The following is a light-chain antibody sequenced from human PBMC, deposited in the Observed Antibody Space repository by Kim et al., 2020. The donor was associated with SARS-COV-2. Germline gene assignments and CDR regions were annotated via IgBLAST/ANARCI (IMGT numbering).Light chain of an antibody. Sequence: EIVMTQSPGTLSVSPGERATLSCRASQSVNSNLAWYQQKPGQAPRLLIYGASTRATDILARFSGSGSGTEFTLTISSLQSEDFAVYYCQQYNNWPPYTFGQGTKLEI. CDR1: QSVNSN. V-gene: IGKV3-15*01. CDR3: QQYNNWPPYT. CDR2: GAS. J-gene: IGKJ2*01.